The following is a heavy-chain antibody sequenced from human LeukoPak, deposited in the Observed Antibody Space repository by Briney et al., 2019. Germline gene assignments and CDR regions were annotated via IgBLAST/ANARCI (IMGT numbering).Heavy chain of an antibody. CDR3: ARGHTRYNWSYGSDY. J-gene: IGHJ4*02. V-gene: IGHV4-31*03. Sequence: SETLSLTCTVSGGSISSSSYYWSWIRQHPGKGLEWIGYIYYSGSTYYNPSLKSRVTISADTSKNQFSLKLSSVTAADTAVYYCARGHTRYNWSYGSDYWGQGTLVTVSS. CDR1: GGSISSSSYY. D-gene: IGHD1-7*01. CDR2: IYYSGST.